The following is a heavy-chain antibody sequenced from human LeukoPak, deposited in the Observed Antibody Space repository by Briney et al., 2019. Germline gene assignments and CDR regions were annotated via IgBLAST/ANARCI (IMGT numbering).Heavy chain of an antibody. CDR3: ASAKTTVVTPFDY. CDR1: GFPFIDYS. D-gene: IGHD4-23*01. J-gene: IGHJ4*02. V-gene: IGHV3-48*01. CDR2: IGISSGNT. Sequence: GGSLRLSCTASGFPFIDYSMNWVRQAPGKGLEWISYIGISSGNTKYADSVKGRFTISRDNSKNTLYLQMNSLRAEYTAVYYCASAKTTVVTPFDYWGQGTLVTVSS.